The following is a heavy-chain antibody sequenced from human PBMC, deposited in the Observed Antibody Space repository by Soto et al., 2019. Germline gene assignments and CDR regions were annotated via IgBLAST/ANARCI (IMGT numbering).Heavy chain of an antibody. CDR3: ASTFNPYCSGGSCYPIGFDY. D-gene: IGHD2-15*01. V-gene: IGHV3-7*01. CDR2: IKQDGSEK. CDR1: GFTFSSYW. J-gene: IGHJ4*02. Sequence: EVQLVESGGGLVQPGGSLRLSCAASGFTFSSYWMSWVRQAPGKGLEWVANIKQDGSEKYYVDSVKGRFTISRDNAKNPLYLQMKSLRAEDTAGYYCASTFNPYCSGGSCYPIGFDYWGQGTLVTVSS.